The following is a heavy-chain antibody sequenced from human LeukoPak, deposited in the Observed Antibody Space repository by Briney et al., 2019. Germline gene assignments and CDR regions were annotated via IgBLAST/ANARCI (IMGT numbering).Heavy chain of an antibody. CDR1: GGSISSYY. D-gene: IGHD4-17*01. CDR3: AREYGDQGTRNFDY. V-gene: IGHV4-4*07. Sequence: SETLSLTCTVSGGSISSYYWSWIRQPAGKGLEWIGRIYPNGAINYNPSLKSRVTMSVDTSKNQFSLKLISATAADTAVYYCAREYGDQGTRNFDYWGQGGLVTVSS. J-gene: IGHJ4*02. CDR2: IYPNGAI.